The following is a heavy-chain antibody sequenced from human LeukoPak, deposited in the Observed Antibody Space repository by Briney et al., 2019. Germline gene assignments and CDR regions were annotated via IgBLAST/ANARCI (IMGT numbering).Heavy chain of an antibody. CDR3: ARASGSFDY. D-gene: IGHD1-26*01. Sequence: GGSLRLSCAASGFTFSSYPMHWVRQAPGKGLEWVAVISYDGSNKYYAGSVKGRFTISRDDSKNTLYLQMNSLRAEDSAVYYCARASGSFDYWGQGTLVTVSS. J-gene: IGHJ4*02. V-gene: IGHV3-30-3*01. CDR2: ISYDGSNK. CDR1: GFTFSSYP.